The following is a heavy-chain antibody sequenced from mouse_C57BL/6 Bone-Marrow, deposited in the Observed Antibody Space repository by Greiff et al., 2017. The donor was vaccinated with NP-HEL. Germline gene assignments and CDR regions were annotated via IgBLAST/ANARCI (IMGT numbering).Heavy chain of an antibody. CDR3: ARDDDDYGAGFAY. CDR1: GYTFTSYW. J-gene: IGHJ3*01. CDR2: IYPGSGST. Sequence: QVQLQQPGAELVKPGASVKMSCKASGYTFTSYWITWVKQRPGQGLEWIGDIYPGSGSTNYNEKFKSKATFTADTSSNTAYMQLSSLTTEDSAIYYCARDDDDYGAGFAYWGQGTLVTVSA. D-gene: IGHD2-4*01. V-gene: IGHV1-55*01.